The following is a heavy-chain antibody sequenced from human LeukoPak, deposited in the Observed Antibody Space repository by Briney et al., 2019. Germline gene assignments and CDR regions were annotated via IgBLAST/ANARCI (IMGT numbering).Heavy chain of an antibody. J-gene: IGHJ4*02. CDR2: IYYSGST. CDR3: ASGGVLECHEY. Sequence: SETLSLTCAVYGGSFSGYYWSWIRQPPGKGLEWIGSIYYSGSTYYNPSLKSRVTISVDTSKNQFSLKLSSVTAADTAVYYCASGGVLECHEYWGQGTLVTVSS. D-gene: IGHD3-3*01. V-gene: IGHV4-34*01. CDR1: GGSFSGYY.